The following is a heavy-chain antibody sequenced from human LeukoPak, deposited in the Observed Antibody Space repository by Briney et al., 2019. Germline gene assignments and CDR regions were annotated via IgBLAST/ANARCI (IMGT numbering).Heavy chain of an antibody. V-gene: IGHV3-11*04. CDR2: ISSSGSTI. CDR1: GFTSSDYY. D-gene: IGHD2-2*03. CDR3: AREVGSLYYFDY. Sequence: PGGSLRLSCAASGFTSSDYYMSWIRQAPGKGLEWVSYISSSGSTIYYADSVKGRFTISRDNAKNSLYLQVNSLRAEDTAVYYCAREVGSLYYFDYWGQGTLVTVSS. J-gene: IGHJ4*02.